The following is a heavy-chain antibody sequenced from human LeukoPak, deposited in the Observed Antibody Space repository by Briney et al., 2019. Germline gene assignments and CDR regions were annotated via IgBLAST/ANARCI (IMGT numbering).Heavy chain of an antibody. J-gene: IGHJ3*02. D-gene: IGHD3-22*01. V-gene: IGHV4-59*08. CDR1: GGSFTTHY. Sequence: KPSETLSLTCTVSGGSFTTHYWSWIRQPPGKGLEWIGYISYIGSTNYNPSLKSRVTISIDTSRNQFSLNLSSATAADTAMFYCARLHRHYYDSTGYYLLDGFDIWGQGTMVTISS. CDR3: ARLHRHYYDSTGYYLLDGFDI. CDR2: ISYIGST.